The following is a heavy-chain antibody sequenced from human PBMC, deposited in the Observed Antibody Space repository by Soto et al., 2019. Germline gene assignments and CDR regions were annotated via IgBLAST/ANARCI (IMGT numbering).Heavy chain of an antibody. D-gene: IGHD3-16*01. J-gene: IGHJ4*02. CDR1: GGSISGLY. CDR2: ISYSGTS. V-gene: IGHV4-59*11. CDR3: VRGGGRFDH. Sequence: QVQLQESGPGLVKPSETLSLTCTVSGGSISGLYWSWIRQPPGKGLEWIGYISYSGTSNYNPSLKSRVTLSVDTSRNKFSLKLSSVTAADTAVYYCVRGGGRFDHWGQGILVAVSS.